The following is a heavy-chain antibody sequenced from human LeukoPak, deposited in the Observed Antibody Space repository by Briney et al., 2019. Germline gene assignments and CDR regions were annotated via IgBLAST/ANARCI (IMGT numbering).Heavy chain of an antibody. J-gene: IGHJ4*02. V-gene: IGHV4-34*01. CDR1: GGSFSGYY. CDR2: INHSGST. CDR3: TYYDFWRQLED. Sequence: SETLSLTCAVYGGSFSGYYWSWIRQPPGKGLESIGEINHSGSTNYNPSLKSRVTISVDTSKNQFSLKLSSVTAADTAVYYCTYYDFWRQLEDWGQGTLVTVSS. D-gene: IGHD3-3*01.